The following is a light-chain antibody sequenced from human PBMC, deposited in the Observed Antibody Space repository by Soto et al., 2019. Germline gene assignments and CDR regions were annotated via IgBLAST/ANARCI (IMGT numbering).Light chain of an antibody. CDR1: QSVNSS. J-gene: IGKJ2*01. CDR2: GAS. V-gene: IGKV3-15*01. CDR3: QQYNNWPPYT. Sequence: EIVMTQSPATLSVSPGEGATLSCRASQSVNSSLAWYQQKPGQAPRLLIYGASTRATGIPARFSGSGSGTEFTLTISSLQSEDFAVYYCQQYNNWPPYTFGQGTKVDIK.